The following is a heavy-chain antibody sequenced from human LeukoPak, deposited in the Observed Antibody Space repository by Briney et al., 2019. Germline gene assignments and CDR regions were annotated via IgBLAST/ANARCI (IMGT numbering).Heavy chain of an antibody. CDR1: GYTFTDYY. V-gene: IGHV1-2*02. CDR2: INPNSGAS. J-gene: IGHJ4*02. CDR3: ASVYSGYDLSQLDY. D-gene: IGHD5-12*01. Sequence: ASVKVSCKASGYTFTDYYIHWVRQAPGQGLEWMGWINPNSGASNYAQKFQGRVTMTRVTSISTAYLDLSRLRSDDTAVYYCASVYSGYDLSQLDYWGQGTLVTVSS.